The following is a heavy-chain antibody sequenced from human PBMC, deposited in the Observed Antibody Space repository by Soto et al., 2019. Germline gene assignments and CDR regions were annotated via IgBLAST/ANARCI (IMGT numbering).Heavy chain of an antibody. V-gene: IGHV1-69*02. Sequence: GASVKVSCKASGGTFSSYTISWVRQAPGQGLEWMGRIIPILGIANYAQKFQGRVTITADKSTSTAYMELSSLRSEDTAVYYCARGYDYRTRIGAFDIWGQGTMVTVSS. CDR1: GGTFSSYT. J-gene: IGHJ3*02. CDR3: ARGYDYRTRIGAFDI. CDR2: IIPILGIA. D-gene: IGHD4-4*01.